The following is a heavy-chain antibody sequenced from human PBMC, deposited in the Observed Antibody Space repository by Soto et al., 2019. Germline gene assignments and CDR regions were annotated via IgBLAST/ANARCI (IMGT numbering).Heavy chain of an antibody. V-gene: IGHV1-69*12. J-gene: IGHJ2*01. D-gene: IGHD2-2*01. Sequence: QVQLVQSGAEVKKPGSSVKVSCKASGGTFSSYAISWVRQAPGQGLEWMGGIIPIFGTANYAQKFQGRVTITADEPTSTAYMELSSLRSEDTAVYYCASSYCISPSCHYYYWYFDLWGRGTLVTVSS. CDR2: IIPIFGTA. CDR1: GGTFSSYA. CDR3: ASSYCISPSCHYYYWYFDL.